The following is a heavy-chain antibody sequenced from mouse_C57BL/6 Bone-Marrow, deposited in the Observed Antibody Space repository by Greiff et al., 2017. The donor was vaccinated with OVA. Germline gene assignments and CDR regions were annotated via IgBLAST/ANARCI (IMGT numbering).Heavy chain of an antibody. CDR1: GYTFTSYW. J-gene: IGHJ3*01. V-gene: IGHV1-64*01. CDR2: IHPNSGST. D-gene: IGHD1-1*01. Sequence: QVQLQQPGAELVKPGASVKLSCKASGYTFTSYWMHWVKQRPGQGLEWIGMIHPNSGSTNYNEKFKSKATLTVDKSSSTAYMQLSSLTSEDSAVYYCAKEPYGSSYPSWFAYWGQVTLVTVSA. CDR3: AKEPYGSSYPSWFAY.